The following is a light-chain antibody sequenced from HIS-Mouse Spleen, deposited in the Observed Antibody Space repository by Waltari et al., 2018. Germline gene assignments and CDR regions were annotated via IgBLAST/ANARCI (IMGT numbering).Light chain of an antibody. V-gene: IGLV2-23*01. Sequence: QSALTQPASVSGSPGQSITIPCTGTSSDVGSYNLVSWYQQHPGKAPNLIIYEGSKRPSGVSNRFSGSKSGNTASLTISGLQAEDEADYYCCSYAGSSTFVVFGGGTKLTVL. CDR2: EGS. CDR1: SSDVGSYNL. CDR3: CSYAGSSTFVV. J-gene: IGLJ2*01.